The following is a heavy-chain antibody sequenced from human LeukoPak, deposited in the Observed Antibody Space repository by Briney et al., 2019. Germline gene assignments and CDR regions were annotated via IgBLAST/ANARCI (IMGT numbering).Heavy chain of an antibody. CDR2: IYSGGST. V-gene: IGHV3-53*01. J-gene: IGHJ4*02. D-gene: IGHD6-19*01. CDR1: GFTVSSNY. Sequence: PGGSLRLSCAASGFTVSSNYMSWVRQAPGKGLEWVSVIYSGGSTYYADSVKGRFTISRDNSKNTLYLQMNSLRAEDTAVYYCVRDRPVAGTSYWGQGTLVTVSS. CDR3: VRDRPVAGTSY.